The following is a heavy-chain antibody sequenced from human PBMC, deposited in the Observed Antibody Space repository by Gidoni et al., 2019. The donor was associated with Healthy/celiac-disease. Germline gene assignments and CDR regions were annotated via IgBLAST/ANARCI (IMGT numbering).Heavy chain of an antibody. Sequence: QVQLVESGGGLVKPGGSLRLSCAASGFTSSDYYMSWIRQAPGKGLEWVSYISSSSSYTNYADSVKGRFTISRDNAKNSLYLQMNSLRAEDTAVYYCARGSQWNWNDVLAAQTGCDYWGQGTLVTVSS. CDR3: ARGSQWNWNDVLAAQTGCDY. J-gene: IGHJ4*02. CDR2: ISSSSSYT. D-gene: IGHD1-1*01. V-gene: IGHV3-11*05. CDR1: GFTSSDYY.